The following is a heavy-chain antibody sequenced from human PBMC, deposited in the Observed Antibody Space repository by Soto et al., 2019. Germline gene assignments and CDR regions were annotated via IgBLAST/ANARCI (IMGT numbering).Heavy chain of an antibody. V-gene: IGHV3-9*01. Sequence: GGSLRLSCAASGITFDDYAMHWVRQAPGKGLEWVSGISWNSGSIGYADSVKGRFTISRDNAKNSLYLQMNSLRAEDTALYYCARGGYYGSGSYSEKTSDTPHFDYWGQGTLVTVSS. CDR3: ARGGYYGSGSYSEKTSDTPHFDY. D-gene: IGHD3-10*01. J-gene: IGHJ4*02. CDR1: GITFDDYA. CDR2: ISWNSGSI.